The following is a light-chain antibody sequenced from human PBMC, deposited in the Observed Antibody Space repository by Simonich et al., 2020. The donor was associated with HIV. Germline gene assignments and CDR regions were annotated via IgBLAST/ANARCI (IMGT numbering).Light chain of an antibody. CDR3: QQYNNWPPWT. Sequence: EIVLTQSPGTLSLSPGERATPSCRASQSVSSRYLAWYQQKPGLAPRRLIYDASSRATGIPDRFSGSGSGTDFTLTISRLEPEDFAVYYCQQYNNWPPWTFGQGTKVEIK. CDR2: DAS. V-gene: IGKV3D-20*01. J-gene: IGKJ1*01. CDR1: QSVSSRY.